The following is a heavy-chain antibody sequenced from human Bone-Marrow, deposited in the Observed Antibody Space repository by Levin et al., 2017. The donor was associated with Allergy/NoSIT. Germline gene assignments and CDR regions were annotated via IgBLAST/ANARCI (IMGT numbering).Heavy chain of an antibody. V-gene: IGHV4-59*01. J-gene: IGHJ4*02. CDR1: GGSISSYY. CDR2: IYYSGST. CDR3: ARETDLLGPFDY. Sequence: TSETLSLTCTVSGGSISSYYWSWIRQPPGKGLEWIGYIYYSGSTNYNPSLKSRVTISVDTSKNQFSLKLSSVTAADTAVYYCARETDLLGPFDYWGQGTLVTVSS. D-gene: IGHD3-3*01.